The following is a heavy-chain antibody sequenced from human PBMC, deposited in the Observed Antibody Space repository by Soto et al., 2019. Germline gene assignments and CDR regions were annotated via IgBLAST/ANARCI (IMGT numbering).Heavy chain of an antibody. CDR3: ARGRYGDY. CDR2: ISAHNGNT. Sequence: QVHLVQSGAEVKKPGASVKVSCKGSGYAFTTYGITWVRQAPGQGLEWMGWISAHNGNTNYAQKLQGRVTVTRDTSPSPAYMELRSLRSDDTAVYYCARGRYGDYWGQGALVTVSS. J-gene: IGHJ4*02. V-gene: IGHV1-18*01. D-gene: IGHD1-1*01. CDR1: GYAFTTYG.